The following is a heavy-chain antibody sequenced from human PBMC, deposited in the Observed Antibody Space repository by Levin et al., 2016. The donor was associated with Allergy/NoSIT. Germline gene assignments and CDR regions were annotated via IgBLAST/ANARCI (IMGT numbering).Heavy chain of an antibody. Sequence: WVRQAPGQGLEWMGIINPSGGSTSYAQKFQGRVTITADESTSTAYMELSSLRSEDTAVYYCARERERDCSSTSCYMAQDAFDIWGQGTMVTVSS. CDR3: ARERERDCSSTSCYMAQDAFDI. CDR2: INPSGGST. J-gene: IGHJ3*02. D-gene: IGHD2-2*02. V-gene: IGHV1-46*01.